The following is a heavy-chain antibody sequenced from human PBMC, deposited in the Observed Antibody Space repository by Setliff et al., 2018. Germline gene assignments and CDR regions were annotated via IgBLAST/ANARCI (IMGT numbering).Heavy chain of an antibody. Sequence: ASVKVSCKTSGYTFTNYGITWVRQAPGQGLEWMGWISGYTGNAYYAHKFQDRVTMTTDTSTGTAYMEVTSLRFDDTAVYYCSRLVRYCTTTTCQRLSGDEYWGQGTLVTVSS. CDR1: GYTFTNYG. J-gene: IGHJ4*02. CDR2: ISGYTGNA. D-gene: IGHD2-2*01. CDR3: SRLVRYCTTTTCQRLSGDEY. V-gene: IGHV1-18*01.